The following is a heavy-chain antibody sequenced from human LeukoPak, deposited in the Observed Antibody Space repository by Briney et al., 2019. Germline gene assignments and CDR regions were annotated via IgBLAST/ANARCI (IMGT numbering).Heavy chain of an antibody. Sequence: PSQTLSLTCTVSGGSISSGDYYWSWIRQPPGKGLEWIGYIYYSGSTYYNPSLKSRVTISVDTSKNQFSLKLSSVTAADTAVYYCARGSSSWYLIFDYWGQGALVTVSS. CDR2: IYYSGST. V-gene: IGHV4-30-4*01. D-gene: IGHD6-13*01. CDR3: ARGSSSWYLIFDY. J-gene: IGHJ4*02. CDR1: GGSISSGDYY.